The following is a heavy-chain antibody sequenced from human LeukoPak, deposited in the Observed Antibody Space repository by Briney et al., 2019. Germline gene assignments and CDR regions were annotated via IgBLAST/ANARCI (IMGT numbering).Heavy chain of an antibody. Sequence: PGGSLRLSCTASGFTFGDYAMSWVRQAPGKGLEWVGFIRSKAYGGTTECAASVKGRFTISRDDSKSIAYLQMNSLKTEDTAVYYCTRGIPRHRNFDYWGQGTLVTVSS. CDR2: IRSKAYGGTT. D-gene: IGHD2-21*01. J-gene: IGHJ4*02. CDR3: TRGIPRHRNFDY. V-gene: IGHV3-49*04. CDR1: GFTFGDYA.